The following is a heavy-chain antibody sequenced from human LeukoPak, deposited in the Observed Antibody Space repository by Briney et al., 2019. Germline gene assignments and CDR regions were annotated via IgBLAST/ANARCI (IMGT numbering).Heavy chain of an antibody. V-gene: IGHV4-39*07. CDR2: IYYSGST. J-gene: IGHJ3*02. Sequence: SETLSLTCTVSGGSISRSSYYWGWIRQPPGKGLEWIGSIYYSGSTNYNPSLKSRVTISVDTSKNQFSLKLSSVTAADTAVYYCATSQQLVREGAFDIWGQGTMVTVSS. CDR1: GGSISRSSYY. D-gene: IGHD6-13*01. CDR3: ATSQQLVREGAFDI.